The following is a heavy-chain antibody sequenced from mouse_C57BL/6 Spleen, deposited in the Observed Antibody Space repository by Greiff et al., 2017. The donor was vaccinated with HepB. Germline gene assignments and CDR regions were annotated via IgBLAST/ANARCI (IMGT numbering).Heavy chain of an antibody. Sequence: VQLQQSGAELAKPGASVKLSCKASGYTFTSYWMHWVKQRPGQGLEWIGYINPSSGYTKYNQKFKDKATLTADNSSSTAYMQLSSLTYEDSAVYYCARLVVTTVVARMDYWGQGTSVTVSS. CDR1: GYTFTSYW. CDR3: ARLVVTTVVARMDY. CDR2: INPSSGYT. V-gene: IGHV1-7*01. D-gene: IGHD1-1*01. J-gene: IGHJ4*01.